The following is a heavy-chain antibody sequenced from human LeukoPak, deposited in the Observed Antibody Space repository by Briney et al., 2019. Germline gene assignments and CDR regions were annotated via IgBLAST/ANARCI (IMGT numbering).Heavy chain of an antibody. CDR3: ARGDSSAYYYDY. D-gene: IGHD3-22*01. V-gene: IGHV4-31*03. J-gene: IGHJ4*02. CDR1: GGSISSGGYY. CDR2: IYYSGST. Sequence: KPSQTLSLTCTVSGGSISSGGYYWSWIRQHPGKGLEWIGYIYYSGSTYYNPSLKSRVTISVDTSKNQFSLKLSSVTAADTAVYYCARGDSSAYYYDYWGQGTLVTVSS.